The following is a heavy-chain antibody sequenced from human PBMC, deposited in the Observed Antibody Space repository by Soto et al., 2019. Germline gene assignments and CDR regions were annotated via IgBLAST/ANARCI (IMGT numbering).Heavy chain of an antibody. CDR1: GFTFNTYW. J-gene: IGHJ4*02. Sequence: QLVESGGDLVQPGGSRRLSCATSGFTFNTYWMTWVRQAPGKELEWVANIKEDGSEENYVDSVKGRFTISRDNGKNSLFLQMNRLRREDSAVYYCVRSFSFDWLLFTLDYWGQGTLVSVSS. V-gene: IGHV3-7*01. CDR2: IKEDGSEE. D-gene: IGHD3-9*01. CDR3: VRSFSFDWLLFTLDY.